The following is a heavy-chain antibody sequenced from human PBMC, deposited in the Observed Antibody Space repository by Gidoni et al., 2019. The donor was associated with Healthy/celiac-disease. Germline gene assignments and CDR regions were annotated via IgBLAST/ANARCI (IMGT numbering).Heavy chain of an antibody. J-gene: IGHJ3*02. CDR2: IKSKTDGGTT. V-gene: IGHV3-15*01. D-gene: IGHD5-18*01. Sequence: EVQLVESGGGLVKPGGSLRLSCAASGFTFSNAWMSWVRQAPGKGLEWVGRIKSKTDGGTTDYAAPVKGRFTISRDDSKNTLYLQMNSLKTEDTAVYYCTTDLATWIQLWDDAFDIWGQGTMVTVSS. CDR1: GFTFSNAW. CDR3: TTDLATWIQLWDDAFDI.